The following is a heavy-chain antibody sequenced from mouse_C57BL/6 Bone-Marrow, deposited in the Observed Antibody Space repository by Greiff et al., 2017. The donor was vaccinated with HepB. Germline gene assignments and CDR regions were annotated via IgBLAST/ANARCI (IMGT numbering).Heavy chain of an antibody. Sequence: VKLMESGAELARPGASVKLSCKASGYTFTSYGISWVKQRTGQGLEWIGEIYPRSGNTYYNEKFKGKATLTADKSSSTAYMELRSLTSEDSAVYFCYYYGSSWFAYWGQGTLVTVSA. V-gene: IGHV1-81*01. CDR1: GYTFTSYG. CDR2: IYPRSGNT. CDR3: YYYGSSWFAY. J-gene: IGHJ3*01. D-gene: IGHD1-1*01.